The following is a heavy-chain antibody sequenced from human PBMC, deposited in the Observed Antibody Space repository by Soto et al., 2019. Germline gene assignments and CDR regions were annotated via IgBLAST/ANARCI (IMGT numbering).Heavy chain of an antibody. CDR2: ISSSSSYI. V-gene: IGHV3-21*01. J-gene: IGHJ4*02. D-gene: IGHD6-19*01. CDR3: AREDSGWFYFDY. CDR1: GFTFSSYS. Sequence: GGSLRLSCAASGFTFSSYSMNWVRQAPGKGLEWVSSISSSSSYIYYADSVKGRFTISRDNAKNSLYLQMNSLRAEDTAVYYCAREDSGWFYFDYWGQGTLVTVSS.